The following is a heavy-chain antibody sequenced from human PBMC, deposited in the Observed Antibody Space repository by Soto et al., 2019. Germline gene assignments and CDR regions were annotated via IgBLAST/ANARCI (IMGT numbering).Heavy chain of an antibody. Sequence: QVQLVESGGGVVQPGRSLRLSCAASGFTFDNFGMHWVRQAPGNGLEWVSVIYYDGSKKYYADSVRGRFTISRDNSKNMLYLQMDSLRAEDTATYYCARSPRVRGGTASRGCWGQGTLVTVSS. V-gene: IGHV3-33*01. J-gene: IGHJ4*02. CDR1: GFTFDNFG. CDR2: IYYDGSKK. CDR3: ARSPRVRGGTASRGC. D-gene: IGHD3-10*01.